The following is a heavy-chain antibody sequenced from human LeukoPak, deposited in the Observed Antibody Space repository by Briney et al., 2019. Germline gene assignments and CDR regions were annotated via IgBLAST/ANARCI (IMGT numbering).Heavy chain of an antibody. CDR2: IYYSGTT. Sequence: SETLSLTCTVSGGSISRSSYYWGWIRQPPGKGLEWVASIYYSGTTYYNPSFKSRVTISVDTSKNQFSLNLSSVTAADTAVYYCARVIVVAGIPYFDYWGQGTLVTVSS. CDR1: GGSISRSSYY. V-gene: IGHV4-39*01. CDR3: ARVIVVAGIPYFDY. D-gene: IGHD6-19*01. J-gene: IGHJ4*02.